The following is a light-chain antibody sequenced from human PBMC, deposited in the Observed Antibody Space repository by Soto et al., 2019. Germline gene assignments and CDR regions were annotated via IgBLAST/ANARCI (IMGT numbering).Light chain of an antibody. V-gene: IGKV3-11*01. CDR3: QQRSKWPIT. CDR1: QSISTN. CDR2: DAS. J-gene: IGKJ5*01. Sequence: EIVMTQSPVTLSVSPGERATLSCRASQSISTNLAWYHQKPGQAPRLLIYDASNRATGIPARFSGSGSGTDFTLTISSLEPEDFAVYYCQQRSKWPITFGQGTRLEI.